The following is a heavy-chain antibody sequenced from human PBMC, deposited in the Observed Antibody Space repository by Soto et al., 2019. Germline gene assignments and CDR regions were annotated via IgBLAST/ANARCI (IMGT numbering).Heavy chain of an antibody. V-gene: IGHV2-5*02. CDR3: AHRGVVTYAAGFDP. Sequence: QITLKESGPTLVKPTQTLTLTCTFSGFSLSTSGVGVGWIRQSPGKALQWLALIYWDDVKRSTPSLKSRLTITKDTSKNQVVLTMTNMDPVDTATYYCAHRGVVTYAAGFDPWGQGTLVTVSS. J-gene: IGHJ5*02. CDR2: IYWDDVK. CDR1: GFSLSTSGVG. D-gene: IGHD2-2*01.